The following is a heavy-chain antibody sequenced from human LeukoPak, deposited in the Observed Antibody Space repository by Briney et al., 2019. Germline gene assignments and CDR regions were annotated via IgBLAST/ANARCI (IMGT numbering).Heavy chain of an antibody. D-gene: IGHD1-26*01. Sequence: GGSLRLSCAASGFTFSSYSMNWVRQAPGKGLEWVSSISSSSVYKYYADSLKGRFTISRDNARNSLYLQMNSLRAEDTAVYYCAGSIVGPKGRWGQGTLVTVSS. J-gene: IGHJ4*02. CDR3: AGSIVGPKGR. V-gene: IGHV3-21*01. CDR2: ISSSSVYK. CDR1: GFTFSSYS.